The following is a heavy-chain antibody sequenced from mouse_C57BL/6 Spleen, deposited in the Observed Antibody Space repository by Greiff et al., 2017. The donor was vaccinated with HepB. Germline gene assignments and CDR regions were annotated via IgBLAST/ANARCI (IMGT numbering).Heavy chain of an antibody. CDR2: ISNGGGST. V-gene: IGHV5-12*01. J-gene: IGHJ3*01. D-gene: IGHD1-1*01. CDR3: ARKGYGTSFAY. Sequence: EVQVVESGGGLVQPGGSLKLSCAASGFTFSDYYMYWVRQTPEKRLEWVAYISNGGGSTYYPDTVKGRFTISRDNAKNTLYLQMSRLKSEDTAMYYCARKGYGTSFAYWGQGTLVTVSA. CDR1: GFTFSDYY.